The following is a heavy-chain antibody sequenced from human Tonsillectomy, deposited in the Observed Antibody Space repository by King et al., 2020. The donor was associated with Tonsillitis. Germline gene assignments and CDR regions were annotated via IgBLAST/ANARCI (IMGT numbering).Heavy chain of an antibody. D-gene: IGHD2-2*01. CDR2: IYYSGST. Sequence: QLQESGPGLVKPSETLSLTCTVSGGSISSSSYYWGWIRQPPGKGLEWIGSIYYSGSTYYNPSLKSRVTISVDTSKNQLSLKLSSVTAADTAVYYCARHPANIVVVPAAPDDWGQGTLVTVSS. V-gene: IGHV4-39*07. CDR3: ARHPANIVVVPAAPDD. CDR1: GGSISSSSYY. J-gene: IGHJ4*02.